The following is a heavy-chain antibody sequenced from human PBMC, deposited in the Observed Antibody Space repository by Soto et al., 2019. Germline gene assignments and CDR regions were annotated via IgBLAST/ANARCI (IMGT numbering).Heavy chain of an antibody. CDR1: RGSISSGTNY. CDR2: IYYSGRT. J-gene: IGHJ4*02. V-gene: IGHV4-39*01. CDR3: ARHEAGWYFAS. Sequence: QLQLQESGPGLVKPSETLSLTCTVSRGSISSGTNYWAWIRQPPGKGLEWMANIYYSGRTFYNPSLKSRVTISLDTSTNQFSLKLRSVPAADTAVYYCARHEAGWYFASWGQGTLVTDSS. D-gene: IGHD6-25*01.